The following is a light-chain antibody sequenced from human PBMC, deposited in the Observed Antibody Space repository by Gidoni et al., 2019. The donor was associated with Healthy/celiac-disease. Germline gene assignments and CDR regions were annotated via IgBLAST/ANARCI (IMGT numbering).Light chain of an antibody. CDR1: QSVSSN. V-gene: IGKV3-15*01. CDR2: GAS. CDR3: QQYNNWPRLYT. Sequence: EIVMTQSPATLSVSPGERATLSCRASQSVSSNLARYQQKPGQAPRLLIYGASTRATGIPARFSGSGSGTEFTLTISSLQSEDFAVYYCQQYNNWPRLYTFXXXTKLEIK. J-gene: IGKJ2*01.